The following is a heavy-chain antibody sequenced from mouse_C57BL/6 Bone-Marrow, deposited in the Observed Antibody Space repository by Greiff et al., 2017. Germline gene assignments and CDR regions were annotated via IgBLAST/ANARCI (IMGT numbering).Heavy chain of an antibody. Sequence: EVMLVESGGGLVKPGGSLKLSCAASGFTFSDYGMHWVRQAPEKGLEWVAYISSGSSTIYYADTVKGRFTISRDNAKNTLFLQMTSLRSEDTAMYYCARPLDDGYYEWFAYWGQGTLVTVSA. CDR3: ARPLDDGYYEWFAY. V-gene: IGHV5-17*01. D-gene: IGHD2-3*01. CDR2: ISSGSSTI. CDR1: GFTFSDYG. J-gene: IGHJ3*01.